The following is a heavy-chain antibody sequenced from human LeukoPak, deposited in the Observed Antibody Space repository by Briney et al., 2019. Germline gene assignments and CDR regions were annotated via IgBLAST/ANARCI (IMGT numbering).Heavy chain of an antibody. CDR2: IYYSGST. Sequence: SETLSLTCTVSGGSISSSSYYWGWIRQPPGKGLEWIGSIYYSGSTYYNPSLMGRVTISVDTSKNQFPLKVRSVTAADTAVYYCATVGYCSGGSCYEVAFDIWGQGTMVTVSS. D-gene: IGHD2-15*01. J-gene: IGHJ3*02. CDR1: GGSISSSSYY. V-gene: IGHV4-39*01. CDR3: ATVGYCSGGSCYEVAFDI.